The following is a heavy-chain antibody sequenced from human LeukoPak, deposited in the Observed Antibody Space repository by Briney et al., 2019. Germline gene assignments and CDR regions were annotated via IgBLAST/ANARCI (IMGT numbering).Heavy chain of an antibody. CDR2: ISWDGGVT. V-gene: IGHV3-43*01. J-gene: IGHJ4*02. Sequence: PGGSLRLSCAASGFSFRDFSMHWVRQVPGKGLEWVSLISWDGGVTHYADSWRGRFTISRDNDKSSLLLQMNSLRGEDTAFYYRSKGNNSLSYNFDYWGQGTLVTVSS. D-gene: IGHD2/OR15-2a*01. CDR3: SKGNNSLSYNFDY. CDR1: GFSFRDFS.